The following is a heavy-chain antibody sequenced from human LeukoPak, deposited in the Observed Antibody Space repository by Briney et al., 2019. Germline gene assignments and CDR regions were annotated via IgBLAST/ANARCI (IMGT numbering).Heavy chain of an antibody. J-gene: IGHJ4*02. V-gene: IGHV4-59*01. CDR3: ARVFYGEIDY. CDR1: GGSISSYY. Sequence: KPSETLSLTCSVSGGSISSYYWSWVRQPPGKGLEWIGYIYYSGTTNYNPSLKSRVTISVDTSKNQFSLKLSSVTAADTAVYYCARVFYGEIDYWGQGTLVTVSS. D-gene: IGHD4-17*01. CDR2: IYYSGTT.